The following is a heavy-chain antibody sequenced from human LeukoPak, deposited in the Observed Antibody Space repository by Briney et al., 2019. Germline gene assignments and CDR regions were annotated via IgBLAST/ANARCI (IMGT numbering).Heavy chain of an antibody. D-gene: IGHD6-19*01. Sequence: GGSLGLSCAASGFTFSSYAMHWVRQAPGKGLEWVAVISYDGSNKYYADSVKGRFTISRDNSKNTLYLQMNSLRAEDTAVYYCARKSSGWYGEIDYWGQGTLVTVSS. V-gene: IGHV3-30-3*01. CDR1: GFTFSSYA. J-gene: IGHJ4*02. CDR2: ISYDGSNK. CDR3: ARKSSGWYGEIDY.